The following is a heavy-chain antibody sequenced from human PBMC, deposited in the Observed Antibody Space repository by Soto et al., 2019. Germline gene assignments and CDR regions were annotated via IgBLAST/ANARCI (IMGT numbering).Heavy chain of an antibody. CDR3: ARFSGRPTYNWFDP. J-gene: IGHJ5*02. V-gene: IGHV4-39*01. CDR2: FYYRGST. D-gene: IGHD6-19*01. CDR1: GGSISSSTYY. Sequence: SETLSLTCTVSGGSISSSTYYWGWIRQPPGKGLEWIGSFYYRGSTYYNPSLKSRVTISVDTSKNQFSLKLSSVTAADTAVYYCARFSGRPTYNWFDPWGQGTVLTVSS.